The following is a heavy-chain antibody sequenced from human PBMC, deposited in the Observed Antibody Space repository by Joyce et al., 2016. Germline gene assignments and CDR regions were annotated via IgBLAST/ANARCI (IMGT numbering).Heavy chain of an antibody. CDR2: MNPNSGDT. J-gene: IGHJ5*02. CDR1: GYTFTSYD. CDR3: ARERNFGDLSFDP. V-gene: IGHV1-8*01. Sequence: QVQLVQSGAEVKKPGASVKVSCKASGYTFTSYDITWVRQATGQGLEWMGWMNPNSGDTGYAQKFQGRVNLTRNTSISTAYMELSSLRSEDTAVYYCARERNFGDLSFDPWGQGTLVTVSS. D-gene: IGHD4-17*01.